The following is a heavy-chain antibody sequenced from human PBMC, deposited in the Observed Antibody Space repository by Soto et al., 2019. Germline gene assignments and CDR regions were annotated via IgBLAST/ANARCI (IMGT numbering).Heavy chain of an antibody. D-gene: IGHD6-19*01. J-gene: IGHJ6*02. CDR1: GFTFSSYA. V-gene: IGHV3-23*01. Sequence: EVQLLESGGGLVQPGGSLRLSCAASGFTFSSYAMSWVRQAPGKGLEWVSAISGSGGSTYYADSVKGRFTISRDNSKNTLYLQMNSLRAEDTAVYYCAKDGQWLVYYYYGMDVWGQGTTVTVSS. CDR3: AKDGQWLVYYYYGMDV. CDR2: ISGSGGST.